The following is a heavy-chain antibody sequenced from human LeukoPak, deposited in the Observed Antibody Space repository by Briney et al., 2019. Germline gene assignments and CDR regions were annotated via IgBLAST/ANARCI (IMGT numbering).Heavy chain of an antibody. V-gene: IGHV1-18*01. J-gene: IGHJ4*02. CDR3: ARSRNLHVLAIIDY. Sequence: ASVKVSCKASGYTFTSYGISWVRQAPGQGLEWMGWISGYNGNTNYAQKLQGRVTMTTDTSTSTAYMELRSLRSDDTAVYYCARSRNLHVLAIIDYWGQGTLVTVSS. CDR1: GYTFTSYG. CDR2: ISGYNGNT. D-gene: IGHD5-12*01.